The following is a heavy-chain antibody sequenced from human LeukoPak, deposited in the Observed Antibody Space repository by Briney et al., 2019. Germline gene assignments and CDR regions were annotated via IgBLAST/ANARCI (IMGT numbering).Heavy chain of an antibody. CDR2: ISGYDGNT. D-gene: IGHD6-19*01. Sequence: APVKVSCKASGYTFSSYAISWVRQAPGQGLEWMGWISGYDGNTNYAQKLQGRVTMTTDTSTSTAYMELRSLRSDDTAVYYCARGAVAGTRFYYFDHWGQGTLVTVSS. J-gene: IGHJ4*02. CDR3: ARGAVAGTRFYYFDH. V-gene: IGHV1-18*01. CDR1: GYTFSSYA.